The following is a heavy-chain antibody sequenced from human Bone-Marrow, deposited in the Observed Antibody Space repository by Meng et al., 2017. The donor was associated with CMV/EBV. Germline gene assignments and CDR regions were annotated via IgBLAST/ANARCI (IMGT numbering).Heavy chain of an antibody. Sequence: GGPLRLSCTAPGFTVGSSYMSWIRQSPGKGLEWVSTIYRRGGTYYTDSVKGRFTISRDNSKNTLHLQMNSLRPDDTAIYYCSKVAGGSEWTHDYWGQGTLATVSS. CDR1: GFTVGSSY. CDR3: SKVAGGSEWTHDY. CDR2: IYRRGGT. J-gene: IGHJ1*01. D-gene: IGHD3-3*01. V-gene: IGHV3-66*03.